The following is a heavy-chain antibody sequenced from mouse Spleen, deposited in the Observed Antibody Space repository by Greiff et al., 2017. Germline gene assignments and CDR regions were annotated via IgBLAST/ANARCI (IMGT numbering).Heavy chain of an antibody. CDR2: IYPGSGNT. CDR3: ARGGNAWFAY. V-gene: IGHV1-76*01. J-gene: IGHJ3*01. D-gene: IGHD2-1*01. Sequence: QVQLQQSGAELVRPGASVKLSCKASGYTFTDYYINWVKQRPGQGLEWIARIYPGSGNTYYNEKFTGKATLTAEKSSSTAYMQLSSLTSDDSAVYYCARGGNAWFAYWGQGTLVTVSA. CDR1: GYTFTDYY.